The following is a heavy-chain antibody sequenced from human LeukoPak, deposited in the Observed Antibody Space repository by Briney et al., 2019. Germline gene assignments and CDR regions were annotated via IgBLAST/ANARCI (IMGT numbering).Heavy chain of an antibody. CDR1: GFTFSSYS. J-gene: IGHJ6*03. V-gene: IGHV3-20*04. D-gene: IGHD3-3*01. Sequence: GSLRLSCAASGFTFSSYSMNWVRQAPGKGLEWVSGINWNGGSTGYADSVKGRFTISRDNAKNSLYLQMNSLRAEDTALYYCARDGSVWSGYYTHYYYMDVWGKGTTVTVSS. CDR2: INWNGGST. CDR3: ARDGSVWSGYYTHYYYMDV.